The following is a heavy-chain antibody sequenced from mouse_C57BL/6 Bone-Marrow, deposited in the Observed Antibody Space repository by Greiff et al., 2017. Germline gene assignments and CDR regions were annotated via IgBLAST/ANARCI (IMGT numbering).Heavy chain of an antibody. CDR3: ANPPCITSVGYFDY. J-gene: IGHJ2*01. CDR2: IYPGDGDT. CDR1: GYAFSSSW. Sequence: VQLQQSGPELVKPGASVKISCKASGYAFSSSWMNWVKQRPGKGLEWIGRIYPGDGDTNYNGKFKGKATLTADKSSSTAYMQLSSLTSEDSAVYFCANPPCITSVGYFDYWGQGTALTVSS. D-gene: IGHD1-1*01. V-gene: IGHV1-82*01.